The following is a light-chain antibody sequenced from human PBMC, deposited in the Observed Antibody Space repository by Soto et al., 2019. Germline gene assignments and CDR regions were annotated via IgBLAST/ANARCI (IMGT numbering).Light chain of an antibody. J-gene: IGKJ1*01. CDR2: GAS. CDR1: QSVSGN. Sequence: EIVRTQSPATLSVSPGERATLSCRASQSVSGNLAWYQPKPGQAPSLLIYGASTRATGIPTRFSGSGSGTEFTLTISSLQSEDFAVYYCQQYNNWPLFGQGTKVDIK. CDR3: QQYNNWPL. V-gene: IGKV3-15*01.